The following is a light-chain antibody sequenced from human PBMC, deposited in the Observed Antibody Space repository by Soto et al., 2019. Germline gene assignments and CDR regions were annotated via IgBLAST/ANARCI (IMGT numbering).Light chain of an antibody. CDR1: SSNIGSNY. Sequence: QSVLTQPPSASGTPGQRVTTSCSGSSSNIGSNYVFWYQHLPGTAPKLLIYRNNQRPSGVPDRFSGSKSGTSASLAISGLRSEDETDYYCAAWDDSLSGVVFGGGTKVTVL. CDR2: RNN. CDR3: AAWDDSLSGVV. V-gene: IGLV1-47*01. J-gene: IGLJ2*01.